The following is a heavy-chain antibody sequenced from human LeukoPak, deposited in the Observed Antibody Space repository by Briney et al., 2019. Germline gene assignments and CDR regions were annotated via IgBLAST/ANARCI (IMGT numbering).Heavy chain of an antibody. Sequence: PSETLSLTCTVSGGSISSGIYSWSWIRQPPGKGLEWIGYIYYSGSTNYNPSLKSRVNILVDTSKNQFSLKLSSVTAADTAVYYCARAEVLPDYYDTSGAFEYWGQGTLVTVSS. D-gene: IGHD3-22*01. CDR2: IYYSGST. CDR3: ARAEVLPDYYDTSGAFEY. CDR1: GGSISSGIYS. V-gene: IGHV4-61*01. J-gene: IGHJ4*02.